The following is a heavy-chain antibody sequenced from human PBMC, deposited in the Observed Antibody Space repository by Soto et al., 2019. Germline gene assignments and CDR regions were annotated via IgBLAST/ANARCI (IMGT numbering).Heavy chain of an antibody. J-gene: IGHJ5*02. CDR2: IYWDDDK. Sequence: QITLKESGPTLVKPTQTLTLTCTVSGFSLSTSGVGLGWIRQPPGRTLEWLALIYWDDDKRYSPSLNSRLTIAKDTSKNQVVLTMINMVPVVTATYYCADTRKYDDRVHWFDPWGKGTLVSVSS. CDR1: GFSLSTSGVG. CDR3: ADTRKYDDRVHWFDP. D-gene: IGHD1-1*01. V-gene: IGHV2-5*02.